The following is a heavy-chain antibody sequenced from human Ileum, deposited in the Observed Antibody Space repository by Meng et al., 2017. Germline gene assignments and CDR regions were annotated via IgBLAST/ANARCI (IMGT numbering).Heavy chain of an antibody. V-gene: IGHV4-39*01. D-gene: IGHD3-16*01. Sequence: QLQLQASGPGLVKPSETLSLTCAVAGDSISYSSYYWGWVRQPPGQGLEWIGSIYYNGNTYYSPSLKSRASISVDTSKNQFSLKLSSVTAADTAVYYCARPAVTTALGGFDYWGQGTLVTVSS. J-gene: IGHJ4*02. CDR1: GDSISYSSYY. CDR3: ARPAVTTALGGFDY. CDR2: IYYNGNT.